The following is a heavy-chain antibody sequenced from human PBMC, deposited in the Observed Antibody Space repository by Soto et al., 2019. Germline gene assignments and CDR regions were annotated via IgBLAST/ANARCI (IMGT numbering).Heavy chain of an antibody. D-gene: IGHD1-7*01. CDR1: RGSISTANW. Sequence: QVHLQESGPGLVKPSGALSLNCAVSRGSISTANWWSWVRQAPGKGLEWIGEVFHSGNTNYNPSLKSRVSMSIDKSKNQFSLTLNSVTAADTATYYCARVALTGTAEYFFSYMDLWGKGTAVTVSS. V-gene: IGHV4-4*02. CDR2: VFHSGNT. J-gene: IGHJ6*03. CDR3: ARVALTGTAEYFFSYMDL.